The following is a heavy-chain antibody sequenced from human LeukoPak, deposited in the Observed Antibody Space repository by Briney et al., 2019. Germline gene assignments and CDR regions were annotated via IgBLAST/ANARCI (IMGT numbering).Heavy chain of an antibody. CDR2: INHSGST. CDR1: GGSFSGYY. D-gene: IGHD3-22*01. V-gene: IGHV4-34*01. CDR3: ARDVNYYDSSGYPLP. Sequence: SETLSLTCAVYGGSFSGYYWSWIRQPPGKGLEWIGEINHSGSTNYNPSLKSRVTISVDTSKNQFSLKLSFVTAADTAVYYCARDVNYYDSSGYPLPWGQGTLVTVSS. J-gene: IGHJ5*02.